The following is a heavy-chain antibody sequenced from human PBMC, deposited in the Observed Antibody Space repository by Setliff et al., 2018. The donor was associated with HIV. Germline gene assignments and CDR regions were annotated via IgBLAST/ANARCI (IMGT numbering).Heavy chain of an antibody. Sequence: SETLSLTCTVSGGSFNNYHWSWIRQPAGKGLEWIGRIYDSEATNYKPSLKSRVTLSIDKANNQFSVYLTSVTAADTAVYFCSRLRITMIMMLNYFDCWGQGTLVTVCS. CDR2: IYDSEAT. J-gene: IGHJ4*02. V-gene: IGHV4-4*07. D-gene: IGHD3-22*01. CDR1: GGSFNNYH. CDR3: SRLRITMIMMLNYFDC.